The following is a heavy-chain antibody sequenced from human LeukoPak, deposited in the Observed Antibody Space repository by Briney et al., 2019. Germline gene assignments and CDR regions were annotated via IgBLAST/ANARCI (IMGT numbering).Heavy chain of an antibody. CDR1: GFTFSSYE. J-gene: IGHJ3*02. V-gene: IGHV3-48*03. CDR2: ISSSGSTI. D-gene: IGHD2-2*03. Sequence: GGSLRLSCAAPGFTFSSYEMNWVRQAPGKGLEWVSYISSSGSTIYYADSVKGRFTISRDNAKNSLYLQMNSLRAEDTAIYYCARENGGYCSSTSCPGGDAFDIWGQGTMVTVSS. CDR3: ARENGGYCSSTSCPGGDAFDI.